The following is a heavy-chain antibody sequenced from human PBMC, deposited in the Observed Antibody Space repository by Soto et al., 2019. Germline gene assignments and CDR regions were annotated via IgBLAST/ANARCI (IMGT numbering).Heavy chain of an antibody. Sequence: PVGSLRLSCAASGFTFDDYAMHWVRQAPGKGLEWVSLISWDGGSTYYADSVKGRFTISRDNSKNSLYLQMNSLRAEDTALYYCAKAGYYYDSSGYSDFDYWGQGTLVTVSS. CDR3: AKAGYYYDSSGYSDFDY. J-gene: IGHJ4*02. CDR1: GFTFDDYA. CDR2: ISWDGGST. V-gene: IGHV3-43D*04. D-gene: IGHD3-22*01.